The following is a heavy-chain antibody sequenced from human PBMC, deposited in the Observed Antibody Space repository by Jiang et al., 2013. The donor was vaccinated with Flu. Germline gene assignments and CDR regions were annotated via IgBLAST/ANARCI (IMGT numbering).Heavy chain of an antibody. CDR2: IHYTGST. J-gene: IGHJ4*02. V-gene: IGHV4-39*07. CDR1: GASISNSNFY. D-gene: IGHD2-21*02. Sequence: SLTCTISGASISNSNFYWGWVRQPPGKGLEWIGSIHYTGSTYYNPSLKSRVTISVDTSKNQCSLRLSSVTAADTAVYYCARARMRVLTTITYYFDSWGLGTLVTVSS. CDR3: ARARMRVLTTITYYFDS.